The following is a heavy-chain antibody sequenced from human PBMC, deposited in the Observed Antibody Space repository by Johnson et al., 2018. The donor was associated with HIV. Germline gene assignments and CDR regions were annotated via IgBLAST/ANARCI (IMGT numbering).Heavy chain of an antibody. CDR2: IWYDGSNK. V-gene: IGHV3-33*06. CDR1: GFTFSSYG. Sequence: QVQLVESGGGVVQPGRSLRLSCAASGFTFSSYGMHWVRQAAGKGLEWVALIWYDGSNKYYADSVKGRFTISRDNSKNTLYLQMNSLRAEDTAVYYCAKAPSWEPFPFDIWGQGTMVTVSS. CDR3: AKAPSWEPFPFDI. J-gene: IGHJ3*02. D-gene: IGHD1-26*01.